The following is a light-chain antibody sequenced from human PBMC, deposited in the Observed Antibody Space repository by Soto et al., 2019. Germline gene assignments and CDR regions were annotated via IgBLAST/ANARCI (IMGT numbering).Light chain of an antibody. CDR2: EVS. J-gene: IGLJ1*01. Sequence: QSALTQPPSASGSLGQSVTISCTGTSSDVGAYNYVSWYQQHPGKAPKLMIYEVSKRPSGVPDRFSGSKSGNTASLTVSGLQAEDEADYYCNSHAGSNNYVFGTGTKVTVL. CDR3: NSHAGSNNYV. V-gene: IGLV2-8*01. CDR1: SSDVGAYNY.